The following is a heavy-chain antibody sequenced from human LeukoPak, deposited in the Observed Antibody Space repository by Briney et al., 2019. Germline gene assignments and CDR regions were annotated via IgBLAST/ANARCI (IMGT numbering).Heavy chain of an antibody. Sequence: SETLSLTCTVSGGSISSYYWSWIRQPPGKGLERIGEINHSGGTNYNPSLKSRVTISVDTSKNQFSLKLSSVTAADTAVYYCARHHSFLRVAGTHWFDPWGQGTLVTVSS. CDR2: INHSGGT. CDR1: GGSISSYY. CDR3: ARHHSFLRVAGTHWFDP. D-gene: IGHD6-19*01. J-gene: IGHJ5*02. V-gene: IGHV4-34*01.